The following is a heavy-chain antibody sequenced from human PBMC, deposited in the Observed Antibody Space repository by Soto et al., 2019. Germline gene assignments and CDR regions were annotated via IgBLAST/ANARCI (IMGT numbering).Heavy chain of an antibody. J-gene: IGHJ4*02. CDR2: FYYSGST. CDR1: GGSISGYY. Sequence: QVQLQQSGPGLVKPSETLSLTCTVSGGSISGYYWSWIRQPPGKGLEWIGYFYYSGSTNYNPSLKSRVTIPLDTSKNQFSLRLRSVTAADTAVYYCARARYDSSGYYYFDYWGQGTLVTVSS. CDR3: ARARYDSSGYYYFDY. D-gene: IGHD3-22*01. V-gene: IGHV4-59*01.